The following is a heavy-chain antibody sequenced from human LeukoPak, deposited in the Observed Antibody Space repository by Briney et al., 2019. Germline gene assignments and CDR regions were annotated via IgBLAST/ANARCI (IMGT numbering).Heavy chain of an antibody. D-gene: IGHD3-10*01. CDR3: ASGYYYGTHAFDI. CDR1: GFTFSSYE. V-gene: IGHV3-48*03. CDR2: ISSSGSTI. J-gene: IGHJ3*02. Sequence: PGGSLRLSCAASGFTFSSYEMNWVRQAPGKGLEWVSYISSSGSTIYYADSVKGRFTISRDNAENSLYLQMNSLRAEDTAVYYCASGYYYGTHAFDIWGQGTMVTVSS.